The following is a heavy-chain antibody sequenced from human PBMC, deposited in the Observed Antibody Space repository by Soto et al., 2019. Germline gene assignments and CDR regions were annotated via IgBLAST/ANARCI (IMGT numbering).Heavy chain of an antibody. D-gene: IGHD5-18*01. CDR3: ARPNGYSYGYNYYYYGMDV. V-gene: IGHV5-51*01. CDR2: IYPGDSDT. Sequence: GESLKISCKGSGYSFTSYWIGWVRQMPGKGLEWMGIIYPGDSDTRYSPSFQGQVTISADKSISTAYLQWSSLKASDTAMYYCARPNGYSYGYNYYYYGMDVWGQGTTVTVSS. CDR1: GYSFTSYW. J-gene: IGHJ6*02.